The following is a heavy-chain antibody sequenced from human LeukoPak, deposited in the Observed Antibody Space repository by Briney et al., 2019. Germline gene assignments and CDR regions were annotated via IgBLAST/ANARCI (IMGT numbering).Heavy chain of an antibody. CDR2: IYPGDSDT. J-gene: IGHJ4*02. V-gene: IGHV5-51*01. Sequence: GESLKISCKGSGYSSTSYWIGWVRQMPGKGLEWMGIIYPGDSDTRYSPSFQGQVTISADKSISTAYLQWSSLKASDTAMYYCARKMYSSGWYFDYWGQGTLVTVSS. CDR1: GYSSTSYW. D-gene: IGHD6-19*01. CDR3: ARKMYSSGWYFDY.